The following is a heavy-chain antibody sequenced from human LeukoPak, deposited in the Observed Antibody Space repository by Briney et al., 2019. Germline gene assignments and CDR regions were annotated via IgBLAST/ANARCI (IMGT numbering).Heavy chain of an antibody. V-gene: IGHV4-61*02. J-gene: IGHJ4*02. CDR2: LYTSGNT. CDR1: GGSISSGSYY. CDR3: TRGITGTPIDY. Sequence: SQTLSLTCTVSGGSISSGSYYWSWIRQPAGKGLEWIGRLYTSGNTLYNPSLKSRVTISVDTSKNQFSLNLSSVTAADTAVYYCTRGITGTPIDYWGQGTLVTVSS. D-gene: IGHD1-20*01.